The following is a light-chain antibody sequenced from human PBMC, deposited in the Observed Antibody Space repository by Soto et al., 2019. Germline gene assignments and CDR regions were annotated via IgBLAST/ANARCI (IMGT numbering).Light chain of an antibody. CDR1: SSDVGGYNY. CDR2: DVS. CDR3: SSYTSSSTRV. V-gene: IGLV2-14*01. J-gene: IGLJ1*01. Sequence: QSALTQPASVSGSPGQSIPISCTGTSSDVGGYNYVSWYQQHPGKAPKLMIYDVSNRPSGVSNRVSGSKSGNTASLTISGLQAEDEADYYCSSYTSSSTRVFGTGTKLTVL.